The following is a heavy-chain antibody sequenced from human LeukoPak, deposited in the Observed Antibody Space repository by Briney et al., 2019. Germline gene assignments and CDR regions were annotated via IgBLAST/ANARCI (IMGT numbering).Heavy chain of an antibody. J-gene: IGHJ3*02. V-gene: IGHV1-2*02. CDR1: GYSFTGYY. CDR2: INPNTGGT. CDR3: ARDRGGYCSGDSCLDTFDI. Sequence: GASVKVSCKASGYSFTGYYMHWVRQSPGEGLEWMGWINPNTGGTNYAQKFQGRVAMTRDPSIRAAYMELSSLRSDDTALYYCARDRGGYCSGDSCLDTFDIWGQGTMVTVSS. D-gene: IGHD2-15*01.